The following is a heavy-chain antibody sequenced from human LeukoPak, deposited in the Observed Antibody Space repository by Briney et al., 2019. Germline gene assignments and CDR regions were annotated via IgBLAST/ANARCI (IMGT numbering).Heavy chain of an antibody. D-gene: IGHD6-19*01. Sequence: SQTLSLTCTVSGGSVSSGNYFWTWIRQPAGKGLEWIGRFHTSGSTNYNPSLKGRVTISVDTSKNQFSLKLSSVTAADTAVYYCARTRAVDYFDYWGQGTLVTVSS. V-gene: IGHV4-61*02. CDR2: FHTSGST. CDR3: ARTRAVDYFDY. J-gene: IGHJ4*02. CDR1: GGSVSSGNYF.